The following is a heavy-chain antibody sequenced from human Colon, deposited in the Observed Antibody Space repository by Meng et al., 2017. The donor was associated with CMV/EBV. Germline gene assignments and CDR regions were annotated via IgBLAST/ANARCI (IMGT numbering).Heavy chain of an antibody. CDR3: ARGALGYCSSTSCYSYYYYGTDV. J-gene: IGHJ6*02. Sequence: GSLRLSCTVSGGSVSSGSYYWSWIRQPPGKGLEWIGYIYYSGSTNYNPSLKSRVTIPVDTSKNQFSLKLSSVTAADTAVYYCARGALGYCSSTSCYSYYYYGTDVWGQGTTVTVSS. V-gene: IGHV4-61*01. CDR1: GGSVSSGSYY. D-gene: IGHD2-2*02. CDR2: IYYSGST.